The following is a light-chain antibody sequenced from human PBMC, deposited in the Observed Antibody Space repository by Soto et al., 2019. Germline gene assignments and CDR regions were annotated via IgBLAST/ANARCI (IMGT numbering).Light chain of an antibody. CDR3: QQRTNWLYT. Sequence: EIVLTQSPATLSLSPGERATLSCRASQSIFTYLAWYQQKPGQAPRLLIYDASNRAPGIPARFSGSGSGTDFTLTISSLEPEDFAVYYCQQRTNWLYTFGQGTKLEIK. V-gene: IGKV3-11*01. CDR1: QSIFTY. CDR2: DAS. J-gene: IGKJ2*01.